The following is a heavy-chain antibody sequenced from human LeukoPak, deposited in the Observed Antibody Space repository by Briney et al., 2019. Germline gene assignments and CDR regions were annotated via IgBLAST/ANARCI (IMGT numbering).Heavy chain of an antibody. CDR1: GFTFSSYA. J-gene: IGHJ4*02. V-gene: IGHV3-23*01. Sequence: GGSLRLSCAASGFTFSSYAMRWVRQAPGTGLEWVSAISGSGGSTYYADSVKGRFTISRDNSKNTLYLQMNSLRAEDTAVYYCASHSGYDYGFDYWGQGTLVTVSS. CDR2: ISGSGGST. CDR3: ASHSGYDYGFDY. D-gene: IGHD5-12*01.